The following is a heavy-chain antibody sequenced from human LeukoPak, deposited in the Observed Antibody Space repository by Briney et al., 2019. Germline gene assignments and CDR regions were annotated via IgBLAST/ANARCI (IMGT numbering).Heavy chain of an antibody. Sequence: PGGSLRLSCASSGFTFSSYWMSWVRQAPGKGLKWVANINEDGSGKNYVDSVKGRFTISRDNAEKSLYLQMNSLRVEDTAVYYCARDVPAQKQEFDYWGQGTLVTVSS. CDR3: ARDVPAQKQEFDY. V-gene: IGHV3-7*01. D-gene: IGHD3-10*02. CDR1: GFTFSSYW. J-gene: IGHJ4*02. CDR2: INEDGSGK.